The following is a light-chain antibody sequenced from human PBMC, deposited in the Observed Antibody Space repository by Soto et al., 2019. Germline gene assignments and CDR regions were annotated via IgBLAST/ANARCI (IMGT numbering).Light chain of an antibody. J-gene: IGKJ1*01. CDR1: EPISRW. CDR3: LQDYNYPRT. V-gene: IGKV1-5*03. CDR2: RAS. Sequence: DIRMTQSPSTLSASVGDRVTITCRASEPISRWLAWYQLSPGKAPKLLIHRASTLNSGVPSRFSGSGSGTDFTLTISSLQPEDFATYYCLQDYNYPRTFGQGTKVEIK.